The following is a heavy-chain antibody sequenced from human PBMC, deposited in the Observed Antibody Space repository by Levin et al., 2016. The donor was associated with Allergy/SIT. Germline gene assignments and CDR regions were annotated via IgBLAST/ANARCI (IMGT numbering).Heavy chain of an antibody. CDR3: ARSATYYDFWSGYYDPQQNWFDP. Sequence: ASVKVSCKASGYTFTSYGISWVRQAPGQGLEWMGWISAYNGNTNYAQKLQGRVTMTTDTSTSTAYMELRSLRSDDTAVYYCARSATYYDFWSGYYDPQQNWFDPWGQGTLVTVSS. CDR1: GYTFTSYG. V-gene: IGHV1-18*01. D-gene: IGHD3-3*01. CDR2: ISAYNGNT. J-gene: IGHJ5*02.